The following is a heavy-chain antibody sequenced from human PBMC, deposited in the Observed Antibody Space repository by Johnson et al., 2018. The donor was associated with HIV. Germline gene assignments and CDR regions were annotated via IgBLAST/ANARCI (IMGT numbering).Heavy chain of an antibody. Sequence: QVQLVESGGGLVKPGGSLRLSCAASGFTFSDYYMSWIRQAPGKGLEWVSYISSSGSTIYYADSVKGRFTISRDNAKNSLYLQMNSLRAEDTAVYYCAKDSKRLLWFGEFCDAFDIWGQGTMVTVSS. CDR1: GFTFSDYY. J-gene: IGHJ3*02. CDR3: AKDSKRLLWFGEFCDAFDI. V-gene: IGHV3-11*04. CDR2: ISSSGSTI. D-gene: IGHD3-10*01.